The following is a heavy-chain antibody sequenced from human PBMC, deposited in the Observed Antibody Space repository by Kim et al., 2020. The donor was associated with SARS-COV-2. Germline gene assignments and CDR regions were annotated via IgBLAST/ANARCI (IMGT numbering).Heavy chain of an antibody. J-gene: IGHJ2*01. V-gene: IGHV3-23*01. D-gene: IGHD5-18*01. Sequence: GGSLRLSCAASGFTFSSYAMSWVRQAPGKGLEWVSAISGSGGSTYYADSVKGRFTISRDNSKNTLYLQMNSLRAEDTAVYYCAKDLYSYGPRPNWYFDLWGRGTLVTVSS. CDR3: AKDLYSYGPRPNWYFDL. CDR2: ISGSGGST. CDR1: GFTFSSYA.